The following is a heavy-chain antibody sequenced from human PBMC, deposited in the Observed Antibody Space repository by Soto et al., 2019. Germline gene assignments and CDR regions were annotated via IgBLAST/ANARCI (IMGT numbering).Heavy chain of an antibody. J-gene: IGHJ6*02. Sequence: HPGGSLRLSCAASGFTFSSYGMHWVRQAPGKGLEWVAVIWYDGSNKYYADSEKGRFTISRDNSKNTLYLQMNSLRAEDTSVYYCARDLYSGSYLTDYYYYYGMDVWGQGT. V-gene: IGHV3-33*01. CDR2: IWYDGSNK. D-gene: IGHD1-26*01. CDR3: ARDLYSGSYLTDYYYYYGMDV. CDR1: GFTFSSYG.